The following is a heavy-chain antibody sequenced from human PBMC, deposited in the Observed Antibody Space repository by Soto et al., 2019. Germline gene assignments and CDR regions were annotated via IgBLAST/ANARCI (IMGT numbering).Heavy chain of an antibody. V-gene: IGHV3-9*01. CDR3: AKDVGSYYYDTSAYLCDY. CDR2: ISWNSATL. J-gene: IGHJ4*02. Sequence: EVQLVESGGGLVQPGGSVRLSCVGSGFIFEDFAMNWVRQVPGKGLEWVSGISWNSATLAYADSVKGRFIVSRDNAKNILYLQMNSLRPEDAALYYCAKDVGSYYYDTSAYLCDYWGQGTLVTVSS. CDR1: GFIFEDFA. D-gene: IGHD3-22*01.